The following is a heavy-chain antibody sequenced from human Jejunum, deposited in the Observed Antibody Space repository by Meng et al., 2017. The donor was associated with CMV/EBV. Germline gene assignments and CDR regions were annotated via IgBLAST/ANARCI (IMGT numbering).Heavy chain of an antibody. CDR3: ARGYCSGDTCHSTWFAP. V-gene: IGHV3-66*02. CDR1: VFIVSRDY. D-gene: IGHD2-15*01. J-gene: IGHJ5*02. CDR2: IYSRGTT. Sequence: VFIVSRDYSCCVRAAPGKVLEWVSSIYSRGTTYSADSMQGRFTISRDNSKNTVYLQMNSLRPDDTAVYYCARGYCSGDTCHSTWFAPWGQGTLVTVSS.